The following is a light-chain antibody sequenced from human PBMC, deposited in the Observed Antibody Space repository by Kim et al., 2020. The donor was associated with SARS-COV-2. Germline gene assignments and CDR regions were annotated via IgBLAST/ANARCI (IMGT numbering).Light chain of an antibody. J-gene: IGKJ2*01. CDR3: MQALQTPRT. CDR1: QSLLYSNGHTY. V-gene: IGKV2-28*01. Sequence: EPASISCKSSQSLLYSNGHTYLDWYLQKPGQSSQLLIYLGSNRASGVPDRFSGSGSGTDFTLKISRVEAEDAGVYYCMQALQTPRTFGQGTKLEI. CDR2: LGS.